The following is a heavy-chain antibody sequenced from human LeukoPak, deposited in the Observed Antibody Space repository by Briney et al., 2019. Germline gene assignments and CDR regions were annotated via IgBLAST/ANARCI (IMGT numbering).Heavy chain of an antibody. CDR1: GYTLNELS. V-gene: IGHV1-24*01. J-gene: IGHJ6*02. CDR3: ASLPRFTVTYYYGMDV. CDR2: FDPEDGEP. Sequence: VASVKVSCKVSGYTLNELSVHWVRQAPGKGLEWMGGFDPEDGEPIYAHQFQGRVTLTEDTSTDTTYMEVNNLRSEDTAVYYCASLPRFTVTYYYGMDVWGQGTTVTVSS. D-gene: IGHD4-17*01.